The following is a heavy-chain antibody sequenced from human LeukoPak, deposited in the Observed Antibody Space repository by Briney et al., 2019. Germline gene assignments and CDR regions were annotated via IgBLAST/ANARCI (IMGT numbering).Heavy chain of an antibody. CDR2: IYSGGST. Sequence: GGSLRLSCAASGFTVSSNYMSWVRQAPGKGLEWVSVIYSGGSTYYPDSVKGRFTISRDNSKNTLYLQMNSLRAEDTAVYYCAKDLTPYVGASADWGQGTLVTVSS. CDR3: AKDLTPYVGASAD. J-gene: IGHJ4*02. CDR1: GFTVSSNY. D-gene: IGHD1-26*01. V-gene: IGHV3-53*01.